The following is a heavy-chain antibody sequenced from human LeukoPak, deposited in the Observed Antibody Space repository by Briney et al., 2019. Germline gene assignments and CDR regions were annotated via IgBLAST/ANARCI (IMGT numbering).Heavy chain of an antibody. CDR2: VGGSGDST. V-gene: IGHV3-23*01. J-gene: IGHJ4*02. Sequence: RGSLRLSCAASGFTFTAYAMSWVRQAPGKGLEWVSAVGGSGDSTYYADSVKGRFTISRDNSKNTVYLQMNSLRAEDTAVYYCARDHWNYYDSSGYLVDYWGQGTLVTVSS. D-gene: IGHD3-22*01. CDR3: ARDHWNYYDSSGYLVDY. CDR1: GFTFTAYA.